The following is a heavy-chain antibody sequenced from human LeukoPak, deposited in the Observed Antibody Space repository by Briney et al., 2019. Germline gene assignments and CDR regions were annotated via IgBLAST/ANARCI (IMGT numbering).Heavy chain of an antibody. J-gene: IGHJ4*02. D-gene: IGHD1-26*01. CDR1: GFTVSSNY. V-gene: IGHV3-53*01. CDR3: ARGPSVGATTIDFDY. Sequence: GGSLRLSCAASGFTVSSNYMSWVRQAPGKGLGWVSVIYSGGSTYYADSVKGRFTISRDNSKNTLYLQMNSLRAEDTAVYYCARGPSVGATTIDFDYWGQGTLVTVSS. CDR2: IYSGGST.